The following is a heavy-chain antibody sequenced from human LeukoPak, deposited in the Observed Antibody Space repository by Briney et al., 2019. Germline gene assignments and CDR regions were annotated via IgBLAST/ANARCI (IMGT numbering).Heavy chain of an antibody. V-gene: IGHV3-21*01. Sequence: GGSLRLSCAASGFTFSSYSMNWVRQAPGKGLQWVSSISSSSSYIYYADSVKGRFTISRDNAKNSLYLQMNSLRAEDTAVYYCARGGATTSQFDYWGQGTLVTVSS. CDR3: ARGGATTSQFDY. CDR2: ISSSSSYI. D-gene: IGHD1-26*01. CDR1: GFTFSSYS. J-gene: IGHJ4*02.